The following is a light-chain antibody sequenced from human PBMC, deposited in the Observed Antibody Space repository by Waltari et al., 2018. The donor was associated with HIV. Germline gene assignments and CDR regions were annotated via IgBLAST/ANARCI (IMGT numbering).Light chain of an antibody. J-gene: IGLJ1*01. CDR1: SSHVGGYNY. CDR3: SSYTSTSTGV. Sequence: QSALTQPASVSGSPGPSITISCTGTSSHVGGYNYVSWYQQHPGKAPKFMIYEVSNRPSGVSKRFSGSKSGNTASLTISGLQAEDEADYYCSSYTSTSTGVFGTGTKVTVL. V-gene: IGLV2-14*01. CDR2: EVS.